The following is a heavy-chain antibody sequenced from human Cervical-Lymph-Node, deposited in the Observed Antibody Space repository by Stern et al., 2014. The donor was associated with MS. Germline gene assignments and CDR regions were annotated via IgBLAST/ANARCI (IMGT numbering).Heavy chain of an antibody. CDR1: GASFSGNY. CDR3: ARERKVERSARLLVSFDV. V-gene: IGHV4-34*01. J-gene: IGHJ3*01. D-gene: IGHD1-1*01. Sequence: QVQLQQWGAGLLRPSETLSLTCAVHGASFSGNYWSWIRQTPGKGLELIGEINSSGGTHYNPSLMSRAPLSVDPSRNQFSLKLSSLTAADTAMYYCARERKVERSARLLVSFDVWGQGTLVTVSS. CDR2: INSSGGT.